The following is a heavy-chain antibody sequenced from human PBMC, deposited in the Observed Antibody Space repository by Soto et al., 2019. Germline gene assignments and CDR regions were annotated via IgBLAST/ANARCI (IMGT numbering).Heavy chain of an antibody. CDR1: GGSFSGYY. Sequence: PSETLSLTCAVYGGSFSGYYWSWIRQPPGKGLEWIGEINHSGSTNYNPSLKSRVTISVDTSKNQFSLKLSSVSAADTAVYYCARGAHSSGYYFYDYWGQGTLVTVSS. CDR2: INHSGST. J-gene: IGHJ4*02. V-gene: IGHV4-34*01. CDR3: ARGAHSSGYYFYDY. D-gene: IGHD3-22*01.